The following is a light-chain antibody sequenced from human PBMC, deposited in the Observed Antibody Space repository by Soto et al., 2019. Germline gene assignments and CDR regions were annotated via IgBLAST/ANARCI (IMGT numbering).Light chain of an antibody. Sequence: QSVLTQPPSASATPGQRVTISCSGSSSNIGSNTVNWYQQLPGTAPKLLIYKSNQRPSEVPDRFSGSKSGTSASLAISGLQSEDEADYYCAAWDDSLNGRVFGGGTKVTVL. J-gene: IGLJ3*02. CDR3: AAWDDSLNGRV. CDR2: KSN. V-gene: IGLV1-44*01. CDR1: SSNIGSNT.